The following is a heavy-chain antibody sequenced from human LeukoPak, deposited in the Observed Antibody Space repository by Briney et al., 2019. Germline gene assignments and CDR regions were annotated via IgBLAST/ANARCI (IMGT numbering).Heavy chain of an antibody. D-gene: IGHD1-26*01. CDR1: GGTFSSYA. CDR2: IIPILGIA. CDR3: ARDPRLYSGDAFDI. J-gene: IGHJ3*02. V-gene: IGHV1-69*04. Sequence: SVKVSCKASGGTFSSYAISWVRQAPGQGLEWMGRIIPILGIANYAQKFQGRVTITADKSTSTAYMELSSLRSDDTAVYYCARDPRLYSGDAFDIWGQGTMVTVSS.